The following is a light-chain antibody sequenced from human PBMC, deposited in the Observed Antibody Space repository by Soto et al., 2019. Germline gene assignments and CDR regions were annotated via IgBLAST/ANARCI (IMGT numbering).Light chain of an antibody. CDR2: AAS. Sequence: DIQITHYPASLSASVRDTVTISCRASQTISSSLNWYQRNPGKAPNLLIYAASSLRSGAPSKFSGSGSGTDFTLTISRLQPEDAATYYCLQSYNPTSFGQGTRLEIK. V-gene: IGKV1-39*01. CDR1: QTISSS. CDR3: LQSYNPTS. J-gene: IGKJ5*01.